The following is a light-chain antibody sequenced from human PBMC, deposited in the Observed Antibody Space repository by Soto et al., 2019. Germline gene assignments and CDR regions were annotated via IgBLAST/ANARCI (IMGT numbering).Light chain of an antibody. J-gene: IGLJ1*01. CDR3: AAWDDSLNGHYV. CDR2: STK. Sequence: QPVLTQPPSASGAPGQRVTISCSGSTSNIGRNTVNWYQQLPGTPPKLLIYSTKDRASGVPDRFSGSKSGTSASLEISGVQSGDEADYYCAAWDDSLNGHYVFGTGTKLTVL. V-gene: IGLV1-44*01. CDR1: TSNIGRNT.